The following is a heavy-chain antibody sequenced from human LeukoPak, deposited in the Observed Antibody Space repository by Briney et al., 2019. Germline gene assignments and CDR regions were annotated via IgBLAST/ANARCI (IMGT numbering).Heavy chain of an antibody. CDR3: ARSLVITSYYYYGLDV. CDR2: MNPDSGNI. CDR1: GYTFTSYD. V-gene: IGHV1-8*01. J-gene: IGHJ6*02. Sequence: ASVKVSCKAFGYTFTSYDINWVRQATGQGLEWMGWMNPDSGNIGYAQKFQGRVTMTRNTSISTAYMELSSLRSEDTAVYYCARSLVITSYYYYGLDVWGQGTTVTVSS. D-gene: IGHD2/OR15-2a*01.